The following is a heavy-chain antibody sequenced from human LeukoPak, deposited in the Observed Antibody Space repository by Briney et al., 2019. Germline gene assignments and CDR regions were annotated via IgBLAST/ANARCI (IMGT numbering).Heavy chain of an antibody. D-gene: IGHD3-3*01. CDR1: GYTFITYW. Sequence: GESLKISCKGSGYTFITYWIAWVRKMPGKGLECMGIIYPGDSHTIYSPSFQGQVTISADKSISTAYLQWGSLKASDSAMYYCARSQWSGYPCLAYWGQGTLVTVSS. V-gene: IGHV5-51*01. J-gene: IGHJ4*02. CDR3: ARSQWSGYPCLAY. CDR2: IYPGDSHT.